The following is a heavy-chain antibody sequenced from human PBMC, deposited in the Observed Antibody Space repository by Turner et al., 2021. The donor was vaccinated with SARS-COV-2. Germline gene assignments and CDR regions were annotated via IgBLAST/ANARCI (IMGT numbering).Heavy chain of an antibody. D-gene: IGHD3-22*01. Sequence: QLQLQESVPGLVKPSVTLSLTCTVSGGSFSSSSYYWGWIRQPPGKGLEWIGNIYYSGSTYYNPALKSRVTISVDTYKNQCSLKLSSVTATDTAVYYCARRLVVQGTDDYSYYYGMDVWGQGTTVTVSS. CDR3: ARRLVVQGTDDYSYYYGMDV. CDR2: IYYSGST. V-gene: IGHV4-39*01. J-gene: IGHJ6*02. CDR1: GGSFSSSSYY.